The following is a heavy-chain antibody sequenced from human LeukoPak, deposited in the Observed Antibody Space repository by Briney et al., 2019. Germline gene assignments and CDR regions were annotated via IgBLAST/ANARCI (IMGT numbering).Heavy chain of an antibody. CDR1: GFTFSSCW. CDR3: ARGVSEYYYDSSGYYTGSYDP. Sequence: GGSLRLSCAASGFTFSSCWMHWVRQAPGKGLVWVSRISSDGSSTSYADSVKGRFTVSRDNAKNTLYLQMNSLRAEDTAVYYCARGVSEYYYDSSGYYTGSYDPWGQGTLVTVSA. J-gene: IGHJ5*02. D-gene: IGHD3-22*01. V-gene: IGHV3-74*01. CDR2: ISSDGSST.